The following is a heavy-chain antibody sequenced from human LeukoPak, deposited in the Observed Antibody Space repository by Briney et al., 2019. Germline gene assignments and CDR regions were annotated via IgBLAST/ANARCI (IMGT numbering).Heavy chain of an antibody. CDR1: GFTFSSYA. J-gene: IGHJ4*02. CDR2: ISGSGGST. Sequence: GGSLRLSCAASGFTFSSYAMSWVRQAPGKGLEWVSAISGSGGSTYYADSVKGRFTISRDNSKNSLYLQMNSLRAEDTAVYYCARDYYDFWSGNPFDYWGQGTLVTVSS. V-gene: IGHV3-23*01. CDR3: ARDYYDFWSGNPFDY. D-gene: IGHD3-3*01.